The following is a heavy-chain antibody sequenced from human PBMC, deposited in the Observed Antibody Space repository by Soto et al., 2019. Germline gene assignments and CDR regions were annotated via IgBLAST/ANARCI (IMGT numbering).Heavy chain of an antibody. CDR1: GFIFSDFS. D-gene: IGHD2-2*01. CDR3: AREKKHQSLGGRFGMDV. CDR2: IGSSGGYI. V-gene: IGHV3-21*01. Sequence: AGGSLRLSCAVSGFIFSDFSMNWVRQAPGKGLEWVASIGSSGGYIFYADSVKGRFTISRDNAKKSLDLQINSLRAEDTAVYYCAREKKHQSLGGRFGMDVWGQGTTVTVPS. J-gene: IGHJ6*02.